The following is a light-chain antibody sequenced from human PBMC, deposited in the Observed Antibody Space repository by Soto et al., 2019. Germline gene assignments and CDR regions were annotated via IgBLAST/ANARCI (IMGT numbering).Light chain of an antibody. Sequence: DIQITQSPSTLSGSVGDRVTITCRASQTISSWLAWYQKKPGKAPKLLIYKASTLKSGVPSRFSGSGSGTEFTLTISSLQPDDFATYYCQHYNSYSEAFGQGTKV. V-gene: IGKV1-5*03. J-gene: IGKJ1*01. CDR1: QTISSW. CDR3: QHYNSYSEA. CDR2: KAS.